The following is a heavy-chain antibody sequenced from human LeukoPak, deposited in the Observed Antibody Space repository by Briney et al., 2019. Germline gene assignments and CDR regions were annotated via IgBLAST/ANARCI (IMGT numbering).Heavy chain of an antibody. V-gene: IGHV3-53*05. CDR3: ARDRVNYYDSSGYYYRDGMDV. CDR2: IYSGGST. Sequence: PGGSLRLSCAASGFTVSRNYMSWVRQAPGKGLEWVSVIYSGGSTYYADSVKGRFTISRDNSKNTLYLQMNSLRAEDTAVYYCARDRVNYYDSSGYYYRDGMDVWGQGTTVTVSS. J-gene: IGHJ6*02. D-gene: IGHD3-22*01. CDR1: GFTVSRNY.